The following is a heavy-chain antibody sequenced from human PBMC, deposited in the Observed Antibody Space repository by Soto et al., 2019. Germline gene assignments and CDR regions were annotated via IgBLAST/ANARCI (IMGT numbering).Heavy chain of an antibody. CDR2: IYYSGST. V-gene: IGHV4-31*03. Sequence: QVQLQESSPGLVKPSQTLSLTCTVSGGSISSGGYYWSWIRQHPGKGLEWIGYIYYSGSTYYNPSLKSRVTISVDTSKNQFSLKLSSVTAADTAVYYCARGRVGDYYDSSGYSTNGMDVWGQGTTVTVSS. D-gene: IGHD3-22*01. J-gene: IGHJ6*02. CDR1: GGSISSGGYY. CDR3: ARGRVGDYYDSSGYSTNGMDV.